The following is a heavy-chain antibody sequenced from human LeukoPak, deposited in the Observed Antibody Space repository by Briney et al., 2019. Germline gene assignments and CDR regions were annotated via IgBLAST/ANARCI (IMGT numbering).Heavy chain of an antibody. CDR1: GLTFGDAW. D-gene: IGHD6-19*01. J-gene: IGHJ4*02. CDR2: IKQDGSEK. Sequence: GGSLRLSCAASGLTFGDAWMSWVRQAPGKGLEWVANIKQDGSEKYYVDSVKGRFTISRDNAKNSLYLQMNSLRAEDTAVYYCARDRQWLATTPFDYWGQGTLVTVSS. V-gene: IGHV3-7*01. CDR3: ARDRQWLATTPFDY.